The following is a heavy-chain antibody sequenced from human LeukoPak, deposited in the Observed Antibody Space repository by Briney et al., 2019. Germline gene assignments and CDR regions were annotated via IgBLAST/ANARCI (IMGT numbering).Heavy chain of an antibody. J-gene: IGHJ4*02. CDR3: ARMEGSGYYLDY. Sequence: PSETLSLTCAVSGGSISSGGYSWSWIRQPPGKGLEWIGYIYHSGSTYYNPSLKSRVTISVDRSKNQFSLKLSSVTAADTAVYYCARMEGSGYYLDYWGQGTLVTVSS. V-gene: IGHV4-30-2*01. D-gene: IGHD3-22*01. CDR1: GGSISSGGYS. CDR2: IYHSGST.